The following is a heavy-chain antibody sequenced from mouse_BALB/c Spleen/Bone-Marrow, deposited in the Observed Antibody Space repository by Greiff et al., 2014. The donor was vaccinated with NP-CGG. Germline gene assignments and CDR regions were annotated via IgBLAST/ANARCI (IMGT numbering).Heavy chain of an antibody. Sequence: VQLQQSGPGLVAPSRSLSITCTVSGFSLTSHGVHWVRQPPGKGLEWLGVIWAGGSTNYNSALMSRLSISKDNSKSQVFLKMNSLQTDDTAMYYCAREGGYYYGSRVAWFAYWGQGTLVTVSA. J-gene: IGHJ3*01. D-gene: IGHD1-1*01. V-gene: IGHV2-9*02. CDR3: AREGGYYYGSRVAWFAY. CDR2: IWAGGST. CDR1: GFSLTSHG.